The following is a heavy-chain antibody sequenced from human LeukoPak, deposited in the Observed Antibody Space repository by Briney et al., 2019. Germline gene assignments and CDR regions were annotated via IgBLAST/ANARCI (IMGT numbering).Heavy chain of an antibody. CDR3: ARAGTRYYYYYMDV. D-gene: IGHD3/OR15-3a*01. CDR1: GYTFTGYY. V-gene: IGHV1-8*03. Sequence: ASVKVSCKASGYTFTGYYMHWVRQASGQGLECVGWMNPNSGNTGYAQKFQGRVTITRNTSISTAYMELSSLRSEDTAVYYCARAGTRYYYYYMDVWGKGTTVTVSS. J-gene: IGHJ6*03. CDR2: MNPNSGNT.